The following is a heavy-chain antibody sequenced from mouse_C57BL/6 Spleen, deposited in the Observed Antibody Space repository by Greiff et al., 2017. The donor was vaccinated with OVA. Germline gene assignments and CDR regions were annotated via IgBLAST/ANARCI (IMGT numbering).Heavy chain of an antibody. Sequence: VQVVESGGGLVKPGGSLKLSCAASGFTFSSYAMSWVRQTPEKRLEWVATISDGGSYTYYPDNVKGRFTISRDNAKNNLYLQMSHLKSEDTAMYYCARDRGLTGHFDYWGQGTTLTVSS. D-gene: IGHD4-1*01. CDR3: ARDRGLTGHFDY. J-gene: IGHJ2*01. V-gene: IGHV5-4*01. CDR1: GFTFSSYA. CDR2: ISDGGSYT.